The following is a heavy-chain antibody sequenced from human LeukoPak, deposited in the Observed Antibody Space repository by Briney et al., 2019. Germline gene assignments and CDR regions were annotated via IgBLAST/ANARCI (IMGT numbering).Heavy chain of an antibody. D-gene: IGHD3-22*01. CDR1: GFTFSSYA. CDR2: ISYDGSNK. J-gene: IGHJ6*02. V-gene: IGHV3-30-3*01. CDR3: ARGLTYYYDSSGYYGYYYGMDV. Sequence: GRSLRLSCAASGFTFSSYAMHWVRQAPGKGLEWVAVISYDGSNKYYADSVKGRFTVSRDNSKNTLYLQMNSLRAEDTAVYYCARGLTYYYDSSGYYGYYYGMDVWGQGTMVTVSS.